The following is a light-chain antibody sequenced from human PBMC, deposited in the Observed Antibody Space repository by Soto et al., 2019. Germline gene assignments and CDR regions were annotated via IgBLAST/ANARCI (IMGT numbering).Light chain of an antibody. Sequence: DIVMTQSPLSLPVTPGEPASISCRSSQSLLHSNGYNYLDWYLQKPGQSPQLLIYDSSSLESGVPSRFSGSGSGTEFRLTISTMQPDDFATYYCQQYDSFSVTFGQGTRLEIK. V-gene: IGKV2-28*01. J-gene: IGKJ5*01. CDR2: DSS. CDR3: QQYDSFSVT. CDR1: QSLLHSNGYNY.